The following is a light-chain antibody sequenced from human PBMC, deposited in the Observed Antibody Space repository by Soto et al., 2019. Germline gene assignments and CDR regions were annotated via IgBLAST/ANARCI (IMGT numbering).Light chain of an antibody. CDR3: QQYNSYSGT. J-gene: IGKJ1*01. CDR2: DAS. V-gene: IGKV1-5*01. CDR1: QSISSW. Sequence: DIQMTHSPSTLSASVGDRVTITCRASQSISSWLAWYQQKPGKAPKLLIYDASSLESGVPSRFSGSGSGTEFTLTISSLQPDDFATYYCQQYNSYSGTFGQGTKVDIK.